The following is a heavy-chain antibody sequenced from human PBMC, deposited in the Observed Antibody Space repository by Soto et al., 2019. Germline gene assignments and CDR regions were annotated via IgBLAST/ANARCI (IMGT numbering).Heavy chain of an antibody. J-gene: IGHJ4*02. D-gene: IGHD2-15*01. V-gene: IGHV1-69*06. Sequence: QVQLVQSGAEVKKPGSSVKVSCKASGGTFSSYAISWVRQAPGQGLEWMGGIIPIFGTANYAQKLQGRVTITADKSSSTAYMELSSLRSEDSAVSYCARDASRGMVVSWGQGTLVTVSS. CDR3: ARDASRGMVVS. CDR2: IIPIFGTA. CDR1: GGTFSSYA.